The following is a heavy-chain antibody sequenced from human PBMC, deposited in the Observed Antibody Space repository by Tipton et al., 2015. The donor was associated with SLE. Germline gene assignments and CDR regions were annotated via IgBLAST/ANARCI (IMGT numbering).Heavy chain of an antibody. CDR1: GGSFSGYY. CDR2: INHSGST. CDR3: AKVMGPGQAFDI. Sequence: TLSLTCAVYGGSFSGYYWSWIRQPPGKGLEWIGEINHSGSTNYNPSLKSRVTISVDTSNNQFSLKLTSVTAADAAVYYCAKVMGPGQAFDIWGQGTMFTVSS. V-gene: IGHV4-34*09. J-gene: IGHJ3*02. D-gene: IGHD5-24*01.